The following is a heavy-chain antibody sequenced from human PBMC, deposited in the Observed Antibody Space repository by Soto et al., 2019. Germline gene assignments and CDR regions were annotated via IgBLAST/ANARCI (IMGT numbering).Heavy chain of an antibody. Sequence: GGSLRLSCAASGFTFRSYWMQWVRQAPGKGLVWVSCINSDGSSTGYADSVKDRFTISRDNSKNTLFLQVNSLTAEDTAVYYCVKDRRTTRRAMDVWGQGTTVTV. J-gene: IGHJ6*02. V-gene: IGHV3-74*01. CDR1: GFTFRSYW. CDR2: INSDGSST. D-gene: IGHD1-7*01. CDR3: VKDRRTTRRAMDV.